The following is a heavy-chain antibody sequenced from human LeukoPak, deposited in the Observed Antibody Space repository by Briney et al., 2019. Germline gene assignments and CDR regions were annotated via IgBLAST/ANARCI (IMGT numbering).Heavy chain of an antibody. Sequence: SETLSLTCTVSSGSISTYYWSWIRQPPGKGLEWFGYIYYSETTKYNPSLKSRVTISVDTSKNQFSLKLSSVTAADTAVYYCARALYFGSGSPYYYMDVWGKGTTVTVSS. J-gene: IGHJ6*03. CDR1: SGSISTYY. V-gene: IGHV4-59*01. CDR3: ARALYFGSGSPYYYMDV. CDR2: IYYSETT. D-gene: IGHD3-10*01.